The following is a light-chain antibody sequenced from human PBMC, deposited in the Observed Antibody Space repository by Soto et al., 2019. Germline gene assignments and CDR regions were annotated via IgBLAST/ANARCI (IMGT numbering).Light chain of an antibody. V-gene: IGKV3-11*02. Sequence: EIVVTQSPATLSLSPGERATLSCRTSQSVGSYLAWYQKKPGKAPRLLIYDASNRATGIPARFSGSGSGRDFTPTISSREPEDFAVYYCQQRSPWPPLSFGGGTQVEIK. CDR3: QQRSPWPPLS. CDR1: QSVGSY. J-gene: IGKJ4*01. CDR2: DAS.